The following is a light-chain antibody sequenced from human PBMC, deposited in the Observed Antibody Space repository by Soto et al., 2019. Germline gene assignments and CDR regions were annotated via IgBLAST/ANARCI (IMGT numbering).Light chain of an antibody. J-gene: IGKJ3*01. Sequence: DIQMTQSPSSLSASVGDRVTITCRASQGISTSLAWYQQKPGKVPELLIYAASTLQSGVPSRFSGSGFGTDFSLTISSLQSEDVATYYCQEYHSPPLTFGPGTKVDIK. CDR3: QEYHSPPLT. V-gene: IGKV1-27*01. CDR1: QGISTS. CDR2: AAS.